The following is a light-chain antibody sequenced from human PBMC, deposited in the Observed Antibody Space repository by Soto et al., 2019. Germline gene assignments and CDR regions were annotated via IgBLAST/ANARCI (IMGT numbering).Light chain of an antibody. CDR2: DAS. V-gene: IGKV3-20*01. J-gene: IGKJ4*01. CDR3: QQYGSSPLT. Sequence: EIELTQSPGTLSLSPGERATLSCRASQSVSSSYLAWYQQKPGQAHRLLIYDASSRDTGIPDRFSGSGSGTDFTLTISRLEPEDLAVYYCQQYGSSPLTFGGGTKVELK. CDR1: QSVSSSY.